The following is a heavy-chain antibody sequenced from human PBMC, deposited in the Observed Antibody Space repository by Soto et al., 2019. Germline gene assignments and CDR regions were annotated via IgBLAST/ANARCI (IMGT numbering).Heavy chain of an antibody. CDR1: GFTFSNAL. CDR3: TRDRLTGQQLVNYILSVDYYYGMDV. V-gene: IGHV3-15*07. J-gene: IGHJ6*02. CDR2: IKSKTDGGTT. Sequence: GGSLRLSCAASGFTFSNALMNWVRQAPGKGLEWVGCIKSKTDGGTTDYAAPVKGRFTISRDDSENTHYLQMNSLNTEDTAVYYCTRDRLTGQQLVNYILSVDYYYGMDVWGQGTTVTVSS. D-gene: IGHD6-13*01.